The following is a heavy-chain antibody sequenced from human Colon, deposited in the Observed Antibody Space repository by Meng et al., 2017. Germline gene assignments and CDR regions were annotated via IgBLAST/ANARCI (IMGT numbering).Heavy chain of an antibody. CDR1: GFTFSSYC. J-gene: IGHJ6*02. D-gene: IGHD2-2*01. CDR3: ASADKHEDFVVVPAAFRMWSAYYYYDMDV. CDR2: IKQDGNET. V-gene: IGHV3-7*01. Sequence: GESLKISCAASGFTFSSYCMSWVRQAPGKGLEWVANIKQDGNETYYVDSVKGRFTISRDNAKNSLYLQMNSLRAEDTAVYYCASADKHEDFVVVPAAFRMWSAYYYYDMDVWGRGTTVTVSS.